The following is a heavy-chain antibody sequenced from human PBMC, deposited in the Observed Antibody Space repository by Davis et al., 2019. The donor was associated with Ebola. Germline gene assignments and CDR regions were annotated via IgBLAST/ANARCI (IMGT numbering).Heavy chain of an antibody. D-gene: IGHD1-14*01. J-gene: IGHJ4*02. CDR3: ARDYVY. Sequence: SETLSLTCAVSGGSISSGGYTWSWIRQPPGKGLEWIGSIYHSGSTNYSPSLKSRVTISADTSKNQFSLRLKSVTAADTAMYYCARDYVYWGQGILVTVSS. V-gene: IGHV4-39*07. CDR1: GGSISSGGYT. CDR2: IYHSGST.